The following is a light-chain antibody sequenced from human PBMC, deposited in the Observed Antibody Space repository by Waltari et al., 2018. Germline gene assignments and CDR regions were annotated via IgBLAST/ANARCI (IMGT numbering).Light chain of an antibody. J-gene: IGLJ2*01. CDR1: SSDVGGYNY. CDR3: CSYAGSVV. V-gene: IGLV2-11*01. CDR2: DVS. Sequence: QSALTPPRSVSGYPGQSVTISCPGTSSDVGGYNYVSWYQQHPGKAPKLMIYDVSKRPSGVPDRFSGSKSGNTASLTISGLQAEDEADYYCCSYAGSVVFGGGTKLTVL.